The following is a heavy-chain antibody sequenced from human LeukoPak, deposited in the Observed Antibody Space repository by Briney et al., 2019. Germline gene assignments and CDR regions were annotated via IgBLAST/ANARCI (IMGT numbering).Heavy chain of an antibody. V-gene: IGHV1-18*01. CDR2: ISAYNGNT. CDR3: ARAVPYYFASGSTEEFDY. J-gene: IGHJ4*01. D-gene: IGHD3-10*01. CDR1: GYTFTSYG. Sequence: GASVKVSCKASGYTFTSYGISWVRQAPGQGLEWMGWISAYNGNTNYAQMLQGRVTMTTDTSTSIAYMELRSLRSDDTAVYYCARAVPYYFASGSTEEFDYWGHGTLVTVSS.